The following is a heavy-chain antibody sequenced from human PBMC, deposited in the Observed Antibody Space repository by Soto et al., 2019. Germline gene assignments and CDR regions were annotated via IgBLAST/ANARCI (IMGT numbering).Heavy chain of an antibody. Sequence: EVQLLESGGGLVQPRGSLRLSCAASGFTFGNYAFSWVRQAPGKGLEWVSVISGGGDATYYPDSVKGRFTTSRDNSKNTVYLQMNSPRAEDTAVYYCAKKSLGSITLPALYYFDYWGQGTLVTVSS. V-gene: IGHV3-23*01. D-gene: IGHD7-27*01. CDR2: ISGGGDAT. CDR1: GFTFGNYA. CDR3: AKKSLGSITLPALYYFDY. J-gene: IGHJ4*02.